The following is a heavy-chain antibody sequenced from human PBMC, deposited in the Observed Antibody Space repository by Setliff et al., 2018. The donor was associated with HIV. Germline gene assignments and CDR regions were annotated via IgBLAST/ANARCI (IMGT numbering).Heavy chain of an antibody. D-gene: IGHD1-26*01. V-gene: IGHV3-33*08. Sequence: GGSLRLSCAASEFTFSSYAMHWVRQAAGKGLEWVAVIWYDGSIGYYIDSVKGRFTISRDNSKSTLYLQMTNLRAEDTALYFCAKGAGPTTLGDGMDVWGQGTTVTVSS. CDR2: IWYDGSIG. J-gene: IGHJ6*02. CDR1: EFTFSSYA. CDR3: AKGAGPTTLGDGMDV.